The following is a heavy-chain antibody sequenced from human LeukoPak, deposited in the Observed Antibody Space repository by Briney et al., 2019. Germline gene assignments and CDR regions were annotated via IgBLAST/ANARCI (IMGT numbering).Heavy chain of an antibody. CDR3: ARRYGDYWVFAGWYFDY. CDR1: GYTFTGYY. J-gene: IGHJ4*02. V-gene: IGHV1-18*04. CDR2: ISAYNGNT. Sequence: GASVKVSCKASGYTFTGYYMHWVRQAPGQGLEWMGWISAYNGNTNYAQKLQGRVTMTTDTSTSTAYMELRSLRSDDTAVYYCARRYGDYWVFAGWYFDYWGQGTLVTVSS. D-gene: IGHD4-17*01.